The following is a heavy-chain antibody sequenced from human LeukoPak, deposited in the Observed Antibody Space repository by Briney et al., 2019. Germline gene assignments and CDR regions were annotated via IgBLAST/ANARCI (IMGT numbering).Heavy chain of an antibody. CDR2: IYYSGST. D-gene: IGHD5-24*01. V-gene: IGHV4-59*01. Sequence: SETLSLTCTVSGGSISSYYWSWIRQPPGKGLEWIGYIYYSGSTNYNPSLKSRVTISVDTSKNQFSLKLSSVTAADTAVYYCAKVIGRDGYNLGEDSYYFDYWGQGTLVTVSS. CDR1: GGSISSYY. J-gene: IGHJ4*02. CDR3: AKVIGRDGYNLGEDSYYFDY.